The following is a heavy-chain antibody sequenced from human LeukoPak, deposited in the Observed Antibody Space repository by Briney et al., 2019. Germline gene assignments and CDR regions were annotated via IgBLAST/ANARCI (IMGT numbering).Heavy chain of an antibody. CDR2: IKQDGSEK. J-gene: IGHJ4*02. CDR3: ASPAASGSYYSFDY. D-gene: IGHD3-10*01. V-gene: IGHV3-7*03. CDR1: GFTFSNYW. Sequence: GGSLRLSCAASGFTFSNYWMSWVRQAPGKGLEWVANIKQDGSEKYYVDSVKGRFTISRDNAKNSLYLQMNSLRAEDTAVYYCASPAASGSYYSFDYWGQGTLVTVSS.